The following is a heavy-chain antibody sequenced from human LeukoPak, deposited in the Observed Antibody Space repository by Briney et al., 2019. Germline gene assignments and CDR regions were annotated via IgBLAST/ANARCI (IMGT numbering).Heavy chain of an antibody. Sequence: WETLSLTCTVSGGSISSYYWSWIRQPPGKGLEWIGYIYYSGSTNYNPSLKSRVTISVDTSKNQFSLKLSSVTAADTAVYYCARGYGYTSDFDYWGQGTLVTVSS. D-gene: IGHD5-18*01. CDR2: IYYSGST. J-gene: IGHJ4*02. CDR3: ARGYGYTSDFDY. V-gene: IGHV4-59*01. CDR1: GGSISSYY.